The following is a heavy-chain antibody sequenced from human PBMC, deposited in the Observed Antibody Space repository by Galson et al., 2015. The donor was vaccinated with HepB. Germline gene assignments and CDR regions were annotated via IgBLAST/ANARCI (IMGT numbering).Heavy chain of an antibody. CDR2: ISYDGSNK. J-gene: IGHJ4*02. V-gene: IGHV3-30*18. CDR1: GFTFSSYG. D-gene: IGHD2-2*01. CDR3: VEEGYCSSTSCYRSFDY. Sequence: SLRLSCAASGFTFSSYGMHWVRQAPGKGLEWVAVISYDGSNKYYADSVKGRFTISRDNSKNTLYLQMSSLRAEDTAVYYCVEEGYCSSTSCYRSFDYWGQGTLVTVSS.